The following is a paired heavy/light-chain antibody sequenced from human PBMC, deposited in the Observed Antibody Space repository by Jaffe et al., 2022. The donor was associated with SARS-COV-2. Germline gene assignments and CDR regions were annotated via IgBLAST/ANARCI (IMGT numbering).Heavy chain of an antibody. Sequence: QVQLQESGPGLVKPSQTLSLTCTVSGGSISSGSYYWNWIRQPAGKGLEWIGRIYTSGTTNYNPSLKSRVTISIDTSKNQFSLKLSSVAAADTAVYYCARSRGGGDDWFDPWGQGTLVTVSS. J-gene: IGHJ5*02. CDR2: IYTSGTT. CDR3: ARSRGGGDDWFDP. D-gene: IGHD2-21*02. CDR1: GGSISSGSYY. V-gene: IGHV4-61*02.
Light chain of an antibody. V-gene: IGKV4-1*01. Sequence: DIVMTQSPDSLAVSLGERATINCKSSQSVLYSSNNKNYLAWYQQKPGQPPKLLIYWASTRESGVPDRFSGSGSGTDFTLTISSLQAEDVAVYYCQQYYTTPWTFGQGTKVEIK. CDR2: WAS. CDR3: QQYYTTPWT. CDR1: QSVLYSSNNKNY. J-gene: IGKJ1*01.